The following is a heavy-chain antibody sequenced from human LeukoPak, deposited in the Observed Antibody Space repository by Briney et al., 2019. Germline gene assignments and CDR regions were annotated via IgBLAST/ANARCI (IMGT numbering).Heavy chain of an antibody. J-gene: IGHJ4*02. CDR1: GFTFSSYA. CDR2: ISYDGSNK. Sequence: GGSLRLSCAASGFTFSSYAMSWVRQAPGKGLEWVAVISYDGSNKYSADSVKGRFTISRDNSKNTLYLQMNSLRAEDTAVYYCAKDEDYGDYVLSYWGQGTLVTVSS. V-gene: IGHV3-30*18. CDR3: AKDEDYGDYVLSY. D-gene: IGHD4-17*01.